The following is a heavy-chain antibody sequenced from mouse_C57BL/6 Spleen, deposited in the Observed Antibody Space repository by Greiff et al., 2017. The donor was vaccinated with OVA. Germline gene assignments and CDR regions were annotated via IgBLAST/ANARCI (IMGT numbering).Heavy chain of an antibody. CDR2: IDPSDSET. D-gene: IGHD2-10*02. Sequence: VQLQQPGAELVRPGSSVKLSCKASGYTFTSYWMHWVKQRPIQGLEWIGNIDPSDSETHYNQKFKDKATLTVDKSSSTAYMQLSSLTSEASAVYYCASRGLLYGAMDYWGQGTSVTVSS. CDR1: GYTFTSYW. V-gene: IGHV1-52*01. CDR3: ASRGLLYGAMDY. J-gene: IGHJ4*01.